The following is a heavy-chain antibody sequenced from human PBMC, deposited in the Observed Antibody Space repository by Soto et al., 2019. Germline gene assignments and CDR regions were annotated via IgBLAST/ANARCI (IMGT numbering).Heavy chain of an antibody. CDR3: AIWVAGNSIFLQY. Sequence: PGGSLRLSCAASGFTFSSYGMHWVRQAPGKGLEWVAVISYDGSNKYYADSVKGRFTISRDNSKNTLYLQMNSLRAEDTAVYYCAIWVAGNSIFLQYWGQGTLVTVSS. CDR2: ISYDGSNK. J-gene: IGHJ1*01. D-gene: IGHD2-21*01. CDR1: GFTFSSYG. V-gene: IGHV3-30*03.